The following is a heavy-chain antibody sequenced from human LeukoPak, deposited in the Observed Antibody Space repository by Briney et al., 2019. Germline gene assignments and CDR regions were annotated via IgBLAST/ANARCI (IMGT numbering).Heavy chain of an antibody. CDR3: ARGPILLWIHNGMDV. J-gene: IGHJ6*02. Sequence: GGSLSLSCTGYGFIFGDHAMSWVRPAPGKGLEWVGFIRSRAYGGTTEYAASVKGRFTISRDDSKGIAYLEMNSLETEDTALYYCARGPILLWIHNGMDVWGQGTTVTVSS. CDR1: GFIFGDHA. CDR2: IRSRAYGGTT. V-gene: IGHV3-49*04. D-gene: IGHD5-18*01.